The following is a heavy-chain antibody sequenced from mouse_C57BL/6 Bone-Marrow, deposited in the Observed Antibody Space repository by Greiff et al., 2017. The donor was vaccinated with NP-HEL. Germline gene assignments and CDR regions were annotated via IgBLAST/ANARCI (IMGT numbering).Heavy chain of an antibody. V-gene: IGHV14-4*01. CDR1: GFNIKDDY. CDR3: TTPSTITTVVEGAYFDY. CDR2: IDPENGDT. J-gene: IGHJ2*01. D-gene: IGHD1-1*01. Sequence: VQLQQSGAELVRPGASVKLSCTASGFNIKDDYMHWVKQRPEQGLEWIGWIDPENGDTEYASKFQGKATITADTSSNTAYLQLSSLTSEDTAVYYCTTPSTITTVVEGAYFDYWGQGTTLTVSS.